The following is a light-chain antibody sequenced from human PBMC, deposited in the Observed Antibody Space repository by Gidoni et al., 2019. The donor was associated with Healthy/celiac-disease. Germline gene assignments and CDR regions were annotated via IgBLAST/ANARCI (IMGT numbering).Light chain of an antibody. CDR2: AAS. CDR1: QGISSY. CDR3: RQQAIYPLYT. Sequence: DIQWTQSPSFLSASVGDRVTINCRASQGISSYLAWYQQKPGKAPKLLIYAASTLQSGVPSRFSGSGSGAEFSLTNSSLQADDFAAYYCRQQAIYPLYTFGQGTKLEIK. J-gene: IGKJ2*01. V-gene: IGKV1-9*01.